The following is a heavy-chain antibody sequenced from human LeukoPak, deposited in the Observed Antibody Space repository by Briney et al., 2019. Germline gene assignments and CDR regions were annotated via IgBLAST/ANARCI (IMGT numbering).Heavy chain of an antibody. V-gene: IGHV1-18*01. CDR3: ARGESGSGWYSSYYYYYMDV. Sequence: ASVKVSCKASGYTFTSYGISWVRQAPGQGLEWMGWISAYNGNTNAAQKLQGRVTMTTDTSTSTAYMELRSLRSDDTAVYYCARGESGSGWYSSYYYYYMDVWGKGTTVTVSS. J-gene: IGHJ6*03. CDR1: GYTFTSYG. D-gene: IGHD6-19*01. CDR2: ISAYNGNT.